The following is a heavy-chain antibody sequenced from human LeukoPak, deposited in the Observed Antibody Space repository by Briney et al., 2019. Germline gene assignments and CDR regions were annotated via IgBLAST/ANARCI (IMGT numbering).Heavy chain of an antibody. CDR2: IYPGDSDT. J-gene: IGHJ6*02. Sequence: GESLQISCKASGYTSTHYWIGWVRQMPGKGLEWMGIIYPGDSDTRYGPSFQGQITISADKSISTAYLQWRTLGASDTGVYYCARSGQLRWLGDARRPFYYAIDVWGQGTTVTVSS. CDR1: GYTSTHYW. V-gene: IGHV5-51*01. D-gene: IGHD3-10*01. CDR3: ARSGQLRWLGDARRPFYYAIDV.